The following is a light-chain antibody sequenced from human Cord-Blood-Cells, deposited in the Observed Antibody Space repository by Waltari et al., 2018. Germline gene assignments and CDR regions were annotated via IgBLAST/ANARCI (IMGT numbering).Light chain of an antibody. CDR1: QSVSSSY. J-gene: IGKJ2*01. CDR3: QQYGSSPT. CDR2: GAS. Sequence: EIVLTQSPGTLSLSPGESATLPCRSSQSVSSSYLAWYQQKPGQAPRLLIYGASSRATGIPDRFSGSGSGTDFTLTISRLEPEDFAVYYCQQYGSSPTFGQGTKLEIK. V-gene: IGKV3-20*01.